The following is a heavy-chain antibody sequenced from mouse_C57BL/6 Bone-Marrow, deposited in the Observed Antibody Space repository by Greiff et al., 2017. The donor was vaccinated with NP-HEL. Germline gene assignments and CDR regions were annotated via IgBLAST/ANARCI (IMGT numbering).Heavy chain of an antibody. CDR2: ISSGGSYT. CDR1: GFTFSSYG. J-gene: IGHJ4*01. CDR3: ARDLDYYAMDY. V-gene: IGHV5-6*01. Sequence: EVKLMESGGDLVKPGGSLKLSCAASGFTFSSYGMSWVRQTPDKRLEWVATISSGGSYTYYPDSVKGRITISRDNAKNTLYLQMSSLKSEDTAMYYCARDLDYYAMDYWGQGTSVTVSS.